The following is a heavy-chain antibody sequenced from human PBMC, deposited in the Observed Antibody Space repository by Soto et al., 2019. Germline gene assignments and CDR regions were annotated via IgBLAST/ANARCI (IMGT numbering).Heavy chain of an antibody. V-gene: IGHV3-30-3*01. CDR3: ARDKSYCSGGSCYSRDYYYGMDV. J-gene: IGHJ6*02. D-gene: IGHD2-15*01. CDR1: GFTFSSYA. Sequence: QVQLVESGGGVVQPGRSLRLSCAASGFTFSSYAMHWVRQAPGKGLEWVAVISYDGSNKYYADSVKGRFTISRDNSKNTLYLQMNSLRAEDTAVYYCARDKSYCSGGSCYSRDYYYGMDVWGQGTTVTVSS. CDR2: ISYDGSNK.